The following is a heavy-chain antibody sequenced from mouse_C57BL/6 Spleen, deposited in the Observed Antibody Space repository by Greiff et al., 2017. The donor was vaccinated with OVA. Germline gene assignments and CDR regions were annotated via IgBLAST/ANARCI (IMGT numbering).Heavy chain of an antibody. CDR3: TGLSIYAMDY. D-gene: IGHD2-10*02. V-gene: IGHV6-3*01. J-gene: IGHJ4*01. CDR2: IRLKSDNYAT. Sequence: EVKLMESGGGLVQPGGSMKLSCVASGFTFSNYWMNWVRQSPEKGLEWVAQIRLKSDNYATHYAESVKGRFTISRDDSKSSVYLQMNNLRAEDTGIYYCTGLSIYAMDYWGQGTSVTVSS. CDR1: GFTFSNYW.